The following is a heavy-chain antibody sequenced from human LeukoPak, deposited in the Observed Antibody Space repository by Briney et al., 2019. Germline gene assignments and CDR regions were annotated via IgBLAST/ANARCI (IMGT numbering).Heavy chain of an antibody. V-gene: IGHV1-8*01. CDR2: MNPNSGNT. CDR1: GYTFTSYD. J-gene: IGHJ4*02. Sequence: ASVKVSCKASGYTFTSYDINWVRQATGQGLEWMGWMNPNSGNTGCAQKFQGRVTMTRNTSISTAYMELSSLRSEDTAVYYCARGQSSDGYGSGPDFDYWGQGTLVTVSS. CDR3: ARGQSSDGYGSGPDFDY. D-gene: IGHD3-10*01.